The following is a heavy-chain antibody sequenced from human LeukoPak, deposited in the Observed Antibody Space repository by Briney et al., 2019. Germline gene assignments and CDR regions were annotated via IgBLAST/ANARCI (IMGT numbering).Heavy chain of an antibody. Sequence: ASVKVSCKASGYTFTSYAMNWVRQAPGQGLEWVGWINTNTGNPTYAQGFTGRFVFSLDTSVSTAYLQISSLKAEDTAVYYCARDSLHCGGDCYAPDISYYYYGMDVWGQGTTVTVSS. CDR3: ARDSLHCGGDCYAPDISYYYYGMDV. V-gene: IGHV7-4-1*02. D-gene: IGHD2-21*02. CDR1: GYTFTSYA. J-gene: IGHJ6*02. CDR2: INTNTGNP.